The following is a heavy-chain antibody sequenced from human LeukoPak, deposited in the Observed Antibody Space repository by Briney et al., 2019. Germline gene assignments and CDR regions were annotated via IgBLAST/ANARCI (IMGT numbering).Heavy chain of an antibody. V-gene: IGHV4-4*02. CDR2: IRKSGST. Sequence: SETLSLTCAVSGASLSGNDWWSWVRQPPGKGLEWMGEIRKSGSTNYNSALKTRITLSVDTSKNHFSLNLTSVTAADTAVYYCARLANSYGSGDYDSWGQGTLVIVSS. CDR1: GASLSGNDW. CDR3: ARLANSYGSGDYDS. J-gene: IGHJ5*02. D-gene: IGHD3-10*01.